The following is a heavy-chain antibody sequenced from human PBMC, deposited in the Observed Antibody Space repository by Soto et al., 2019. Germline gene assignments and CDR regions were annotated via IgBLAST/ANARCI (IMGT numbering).Heavy chain of an antibody. CDR1: GGTFSSYA. CDR3: GGNSGYYYYGMDV. CDR2: IIPIFGTA. D-gene: IGHD2-21*02. V-gene: IGHV1-69*13. J-gene: IGHJ6*02. Sequence: SVKVSCKASGGTFSSYAISWVRQAPGQGLEWMGGIIPIFGTANYAQKFQGRVTITADESTSTAYMELGSLRSEDTAVYYCGGNSGYYYYGMDVWGQGTTVTVSS.